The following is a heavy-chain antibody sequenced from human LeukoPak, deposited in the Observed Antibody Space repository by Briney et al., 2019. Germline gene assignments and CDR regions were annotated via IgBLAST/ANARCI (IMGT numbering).Heavy chain of an antibody. Sequence: GGSLRLSCAASGFTFSTYAMNLVRQAPGKGLEWVSSISSSSSYIYYADSLKGRFTISRDSAKNSLFLQMNSLRAEDTAVYYCARTSSLTPTPSFDYWGQGTLVTVSS. V-gene: IGHV3-21*01. D-gene: IGHD2-15*01. CDR2: ISSSSSYI. CDR1: GFTFSTYA. CDR3: ARTSSLTPTPSFDY. J-gene: IGHJ4*02.